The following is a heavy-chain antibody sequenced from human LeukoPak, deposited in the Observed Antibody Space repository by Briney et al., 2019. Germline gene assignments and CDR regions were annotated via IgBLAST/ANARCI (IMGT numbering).Heavy chain of an antibody. Sequence: PSETLSLTCAVSGGSINSNTYYWGWIRQPPGTGLEWIGSIYSSGSTYYNPSLKSRVAISVDTSKNQFSLRLSSVTAPDTAVYYCARRSRSGFFDYWGLGTLVTVSS. D-gene: IGHD3-10*01. CDR3: ARRSRSGFFDY. CDR2: IYSSGST. J-gene: IGHJ4*02. CDR1: GGSINSNTYY. V-gene: IGHV4-39*01.